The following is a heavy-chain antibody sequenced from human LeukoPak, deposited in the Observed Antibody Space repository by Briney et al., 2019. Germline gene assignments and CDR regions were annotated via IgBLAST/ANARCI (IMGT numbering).Heavy chain of an antibody. Sequence: PGGSLRLSCAASGFSFSTYAIHWVRQAPGKGLEWVAVISYDGRDKHHVASVKGRFIISRDNSKNTLYLQMNSLRAEDTAVYYCARDRVRIASYYFDSWXQGTLVTVSS. CDR1: GFSFSTYA. V-gene: IGHV3-30*04. CDR2: ISYDGRDK. D-gene: IGHD6-13*01. CDR3: ARDRVRIASYYFDS. J-gene: IGHJ4*02.